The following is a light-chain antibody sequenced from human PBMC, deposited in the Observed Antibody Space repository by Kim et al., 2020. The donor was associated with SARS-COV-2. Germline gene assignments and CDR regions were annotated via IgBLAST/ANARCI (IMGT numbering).Light chain of an antibody. CDR2: GVS. J-gene: IGKJ4*01. Sequence: GERATLSCRASQTVSSTYLAWYQQKPGQAPRLLIYGVSSRAAGIPDRFSGSGSGTDFTLTISRLEPEDFSVYYCQHYGGSPFTFGGGTKVDIK. CDR1: QTVSSTY. V-gene: IGKV3-20*01. CDR3: QHYGGSPFT.